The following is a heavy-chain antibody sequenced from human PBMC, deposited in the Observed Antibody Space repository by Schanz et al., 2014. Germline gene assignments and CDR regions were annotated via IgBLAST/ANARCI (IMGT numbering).Heavy chain of an antibody. CDR2: IIPILGIA. CDR1: GGTFNSYT. CDR3: AGTYCSSTSCVPGAFDF. J-gene: IGHJ3*01. Sequence: QVQLVQSGAEVKKPGSSMKVSCKASGGTFNSYTINWVRQAPGQGLEWMGRIIPILGIANYAQNFQGRVTITADKSTSTAYMELTSLRSEDTAVYYCAGTYCSSTSCVPGAFDFWGQGTLVTVSS. D-gene: IGHD2-2*01. V-gene: IGHV1-69*02.